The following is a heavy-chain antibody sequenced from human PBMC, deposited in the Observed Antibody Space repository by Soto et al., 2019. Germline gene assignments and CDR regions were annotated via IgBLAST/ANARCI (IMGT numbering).Heavy chain of an antibody. CDR3: ARDIVVVPAAMNYYGMDV. V-gene: IGHV3-30-3*01. CDR2: ISYDGSNK. J-gene: IGHJ6*02. CDR1: GFTSSSYA. D-gene: IGHD2-2*01. Sequence: GGSLRLSCAASGFTSSSYAMHWVRQAPGKGLEWVAVISYDGSNKYYADSVKGRFTISRDNSKNTLYLQMNSLRAEDTAVYYCARDIVVVPAAMNYYGMDVWGQGTTVTVSS.